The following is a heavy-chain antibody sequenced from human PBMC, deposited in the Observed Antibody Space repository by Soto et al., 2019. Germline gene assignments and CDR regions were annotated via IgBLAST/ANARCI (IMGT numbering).Heavy chain of an antibody. CDR3: ARDAVGYYFDY. D-gene: IGHD3-10*01. Sequence: QVQLQESGPGLVKPSETLSLTCTVSGGSISSYYWSWIRQPPGKGLEWIGYIYYSGSTNYNPSLKSRVTISVDTSKNQFSLRLSSVTAADTAVYYCARDAVGYYFDYWGQGSLVTVSS. CDR1: GGSISSYY. CDR2: IYYSGST. V-gene: IGHV4-59*01. J-gene: IGHJ4*02.